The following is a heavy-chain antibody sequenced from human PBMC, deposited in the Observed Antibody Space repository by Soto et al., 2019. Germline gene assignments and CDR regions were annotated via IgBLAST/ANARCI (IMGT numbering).Heavy chain of an antibody. Sequence: QVQLVESGGGVVQPGRSLRLSCAASGFTFSRHTMHWVRQAPGKGLEWVAAISDDGSNTYYADSVKGRFTISRDNSKKTLYVQMDSLISADTAIHPCAREVYYDFWSGFNTLPYYFDDWGQGTLVTVSS. CDR2: ISDDGSNT. CDR3: AREVYYDFWSGFNTLPYYFDD. CDR1: GFTFSRHT. V-gene: IGHV3-30-3*01. D-gene: IGHD3-3*01. J-gene: IGHJ4*02.